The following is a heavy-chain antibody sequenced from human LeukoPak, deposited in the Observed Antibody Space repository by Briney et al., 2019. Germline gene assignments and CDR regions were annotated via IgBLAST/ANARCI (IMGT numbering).Heavy chain of an antibody. CDR1: GLTFSSYA. CDR3: ARDHLPAAHQEYYFDY. CDR2: ISGIGGST. V-gene: IGHV3-23*01. Sequence: PGGSLRLSCAASGLTFSSYAMNWVRQAPGKGLEWVSSISGIGGSTYYADSVKGRFTISRDNAKNTLYLQMNSLRAEDTAVYYCARDHLPAAHQEYYFDYWGQGTLVTVSS. J-gene: IGHJ4*02. D-gene: IGHD6-25*01.